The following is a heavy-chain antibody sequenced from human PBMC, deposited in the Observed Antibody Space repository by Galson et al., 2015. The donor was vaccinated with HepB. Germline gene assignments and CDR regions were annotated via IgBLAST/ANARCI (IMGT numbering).Heavy chain of an antibody. CDR3: ARGGGTYYYGSGSYATPFDY. J-gene: IGHJ4*02. D-gene: IGHD3-10*01. CDR2: ISSSSSYI. V-gene: IGHV3-21*01. Sequence: SLRFSCAASGFTFSSYSVNWVRQAPGKGLEWVSSISSSSSYIYYADSVKGRFTISRDNTENSLYLQMDSLRAEDTAVYYCARGGGTYYYGSGSYATPFDYWGQGALVTVSS. CDR1: GFTFSSYS.